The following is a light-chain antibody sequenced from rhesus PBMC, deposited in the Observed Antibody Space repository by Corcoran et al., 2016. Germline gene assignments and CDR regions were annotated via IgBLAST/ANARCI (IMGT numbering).Light chain of an antibody. CDR2: YAS. Sequence: DIQMTQSPSSLSASVGDTVTITCRASQGISNYLAWYQQKPGKAPNPRIYYASNLVSGVPSRFSGRGSGTYFTLTISSLQPEDFAIYYCQQHNSYPYSFGQGTKVEIK. J-gene: IGKJ2*01. CDR3: QQHNSYPYS. V-gene: IGKV1S14*01. CDR1: QGISNY.